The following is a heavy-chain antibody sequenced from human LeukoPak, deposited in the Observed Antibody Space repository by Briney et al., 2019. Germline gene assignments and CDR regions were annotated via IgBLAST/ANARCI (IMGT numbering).Heavy chain of an antibody. CDR3: ARGLFTIFGVAAYYYYYGMDV. Sequence: SVKVSCKASGGTFSSYAISWVRQAPGQGLEWMGRIIPILGIANYAQKFQGRVTMTRNTSISTAYMELSSLRSEDTAVYYCARGLFTIFGVAAYYYYYGMDVWGQGTTVTVSS. V-gene: IGHV1-69*04. CDR2: IIPILGIA. J-gene: IGHJ6*02. D-gene: IGHD3-3*01. CDR1: GGTFSSYA.